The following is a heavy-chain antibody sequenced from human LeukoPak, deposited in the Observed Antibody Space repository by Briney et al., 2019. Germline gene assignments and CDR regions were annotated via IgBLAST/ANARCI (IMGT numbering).Heavy chain of an antibody. CDR3: ARWGVVPPYYYYGMDV. CDR1: GGSISSHY. V-gene: IGHV4-59*08. D-gene: IGHD3-3*01. CDR2: IYYSGST. Sequence: PSETLSLTCTVSGGSISSHYWSWIRQPPGKGLEWIGYIYYSGSTNYNPSLKSRVTISVDTSKNQFSLKLSSVTAADTAVYYCARWGVVPPYYYYGMDVWGQGTTVTVSS. J-gene: IGHJ6*02.